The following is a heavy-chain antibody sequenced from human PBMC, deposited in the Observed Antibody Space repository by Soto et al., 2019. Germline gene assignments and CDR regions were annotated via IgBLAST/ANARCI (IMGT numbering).Heavy chain of an antibody. J-gene: IGHJ6*02. CDR1: GFNFGSYW. CDR3: ARERVAPTYGMDV. Sequence: GGSLRLSCAASGFNFGSYWMSWVRQAPGKRLEWVAVLKGDGSESYYVNPVRGRFTISRDNAKDSLYLQMNSLRAEDTAVYHCARERVAPTYGMDVWGQGTTVTVSS. V-gene: IGHV3-7*01. CDR2: LKGDGSES.